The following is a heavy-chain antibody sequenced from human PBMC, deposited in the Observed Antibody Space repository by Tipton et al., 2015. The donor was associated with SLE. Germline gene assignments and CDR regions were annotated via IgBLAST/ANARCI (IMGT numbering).Heavy chain of an antibody. CDR3: TSGETIGPRVGFHS. V-gene: IGHV3-21*01. Sequence: SLRLSCAASGVSLSGYSINWVRQAPGRGLEWVASISGDSVYIYYADSVKGRFSISRDNAKNLAYLNMDILRVEDTAVYYCTSGETIGPRVGFHSWGQGSLVTVSS. CDR1: GVSLSGYS. CDR2: ISGDSVYI. J-gene: IGHJ4*02. D-gene: IGHD1-26*01.